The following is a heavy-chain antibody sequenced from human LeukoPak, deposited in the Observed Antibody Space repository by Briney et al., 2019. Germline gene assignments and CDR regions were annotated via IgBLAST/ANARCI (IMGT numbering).Heavy chain of an antibody. CDR1: GGSISSGGYS. D-gene: IGHD4-17*01. V-gene: IGHV4-61*08. CDR3: ARETGSDYGKMDYYYYYMDV. Sequence: SETLSLTCAVSGGSISSGGYSWSWVRQPPGKGLEWIGYIYYSGSTNYNPSLKSRVTISVDTSKNQFSLKLSSVTAADTAVYYCARETGSDYGKMDYYYYYMDVWGKGTTVTVSS. CDR2: IYYSGST. J-gene: IGHJ6*03.